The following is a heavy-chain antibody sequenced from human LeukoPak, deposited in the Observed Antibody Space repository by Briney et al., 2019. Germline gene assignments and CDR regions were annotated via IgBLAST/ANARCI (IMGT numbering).Heavy chain of an antibody. CDR1: GFVFSRYS. CDR3: ARGEAALTSHLDF. V-gene: IGHV3-48*02. CDR2: ISISSNAI. D-gene: IGHD4-11*01. J-gene: IGHJ4*02. Sequence: RGSLRLSCAASGFVFSRYSMNWVRQAPGKGLEWISYISISSNAIYYADSVEGRFTISRDNAKNSLYLHMNSLRDEDTAVYYCARGEAALTSHLDFWGQGTLVTVSS.